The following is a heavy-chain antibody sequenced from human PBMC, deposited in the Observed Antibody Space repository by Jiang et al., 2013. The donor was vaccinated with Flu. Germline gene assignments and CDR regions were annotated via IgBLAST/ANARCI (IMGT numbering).Heavy chain of an antibody. D-gene: IGHD5-12*01. CDR1: GYTFTGYY. CDR2: INPNSGGT. V-gene: IGHV1-2*02. J-gene: IGHJ4*02. CDR3: ARGRDIVATIPPFEY. Sequence: EVKKPGAVSEGLLQGSGYTFTGYYMHWVRQAPGQGLEWMGWINPNSGGTNYAQKFQGRVTMTRDTSISTAYMELSRLRSDDTAVYYCARGRDIVATIPPFEYWGQGTLVTVSS.